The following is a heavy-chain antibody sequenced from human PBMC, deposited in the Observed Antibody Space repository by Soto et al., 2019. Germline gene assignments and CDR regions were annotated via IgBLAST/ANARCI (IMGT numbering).Heavy chain of an antibody. CDR2: IYYNGDT. D-gene: IGHD3-16*02. Sequence: SETLSLTCTVSGGSIGNYFWSWIRQPPGSGLDWIGYIYYNGDTRYNPSLESRVTMSVDTSKNQLSLKLTSVTAADTAVYYCERDRYTYAPGRWLDPWGQGTLVTVYS. CDR3: ERDRYTYAPGRWLDP. J-gene: IGHJ5*02. V-gene: IGHV4-59*01. CDR1: GGSIGNYF.